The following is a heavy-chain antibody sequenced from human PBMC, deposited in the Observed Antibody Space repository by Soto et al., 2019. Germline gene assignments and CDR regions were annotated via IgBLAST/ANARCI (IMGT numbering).Heavy chain of an antibody. J-gene: IGHJ3*02. V-gene: IGHV1-18*01. CDR3: ARIRSGYSTLPSPNDAFDI. CDR2: ISPYNGNT. D-gene: IGHD3-22*01. CDR1: GYTFTSYG. Sequence: ASVKVSCKASGYTFTSYGISWVRQAPGQGLEWMGWISPYNGNTNYAQKLQGRVTMTTDTSTSTAYMELRSLRSDDTAVYYCARIRSGYSTLPSPNDAFDIWGQGTMVTVSS.